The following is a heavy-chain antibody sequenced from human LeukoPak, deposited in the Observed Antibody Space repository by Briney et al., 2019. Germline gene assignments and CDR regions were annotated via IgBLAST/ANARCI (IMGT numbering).Heavy chain of an antibody. CDR1: GYTFTSYY. D-gene: IGHD2-2*01. CDR3: ASTNCSSTSCYGLYYYYYMDV. V-gene: IGHV1-46*01. J-gene: IGHJ6*03. CDR2: INPSGGSP. Sequence: ASVKVSCKASGYTFTSYYMHWVRQAPGQGLEWMRIINPSGGSPSYAQKFQGRVTMTRDMSTSTVYMELSSLRSEDTAVYYCASTNCSSTSCYGLYYYYYMDVWGKGTTVTVSS.